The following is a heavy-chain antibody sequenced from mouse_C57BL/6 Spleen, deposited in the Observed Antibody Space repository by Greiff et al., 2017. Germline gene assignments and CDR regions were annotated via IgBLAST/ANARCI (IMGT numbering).Heavy chain of an antibody. CDR1: GFTFSSYA. D-gene: IGHD1-1*01. Sequence: VQLKESGGGLVKPGGSLKLSCAASGFTFSSYAMSWVRQTPEKRLEWVATISDGGSYTYYPDNVKGRFTISRDNAKNNLYLQMSHLKSEDTAMYYCARGYYYGSSPHAMDYWGQGTSVTVSS. V-gene: IGHV5-4*01. J-gene: IGHJ4*01. CDR3: ARGYYYGSSPHAMDY. CDR2: ISDGGSYT.